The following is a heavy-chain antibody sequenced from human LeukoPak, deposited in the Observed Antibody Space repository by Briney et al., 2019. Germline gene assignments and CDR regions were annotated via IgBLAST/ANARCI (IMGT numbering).Heavy chain of an antibody. V-gene: IGHV3-53*01. Sequence: GGSLRLSCAASGFTFSSYEMNWVRQAPGKGLEWLSVLYSDGSTYYLDSVKGRFTISRDDSMNTLYLQMKSLRVEDTAVYYCARVLVVTSSADYFDSWGQGTLVTVSS. J-gene: IGHJ4*02. CDR2: LYSDGST. CDR3: ARVLVVTSSADYFDS. D-gene: IGHD2-2*01. CDR1: GFTFSSYE.